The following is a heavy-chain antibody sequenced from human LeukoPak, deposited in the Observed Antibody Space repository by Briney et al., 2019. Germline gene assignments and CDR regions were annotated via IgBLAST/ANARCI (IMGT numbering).Heavy chain of an antibody. CDR2: IYYSGST. J-gene: IGHJ4*02. CDR3: ARHPIRGYSGYDYAAVDY. V-gene: IGHV4-39*01. D-gene: IGHD5-12*01. CDR1: GGSISSYY. Sequence: NPSETLSLTCTVSGGSISSYYWGWIRQPPGKGLEWIGSIYYSGSTYYNPSLKSRVTISVDTSKNQFSLKLSSVTAADTAVYYCARHPIRGYSGYDYAAVDYWGQGTLVTVSS.